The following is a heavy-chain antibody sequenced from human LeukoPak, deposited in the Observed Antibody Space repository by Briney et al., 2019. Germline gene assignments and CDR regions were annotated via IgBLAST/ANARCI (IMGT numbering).Heavy chain of an antibody. CDR3: ARTHCGGESCDTFDP. D-gene: IGHD2-21*01. CDR1: GVSISNYF. Sequence: PSATLSLTCNVFGVSISNYFWSWLRQPAGKGLEWIGRFYASGTTYYNPSLRSRVTLSMDTSKNHFSLKLTSVTAADTAVYYCARTHCGGESCDTFDPWGQGTLVTVSS. CDR2: FYASGTT. J-gene: IGHJ5*02. V-gene: IGHV4-4*07.